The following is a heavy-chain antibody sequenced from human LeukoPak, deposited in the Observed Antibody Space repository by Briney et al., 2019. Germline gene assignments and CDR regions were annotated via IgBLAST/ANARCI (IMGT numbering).Heavy chain of an antibody. CDR3: ARLDYCSSTSCYGGSTGMDV. D-gene: IGHD2-2*01. CDR1: GGSFSGYY. J-gene: IGHJ6*02. V-gene: IGHV4-34*01. CDR2: INHSGST. Sequence: SETLSLTCAVYGGSFSGYYWSWIRQPPGKGLEWIGEINHSGSTNYNPSLKSRVTISVDTSKNQFSLKLSSVTAADTAVYYCARLDYCSSTSCYGGSTGMDVWGQGTTVTVSS.